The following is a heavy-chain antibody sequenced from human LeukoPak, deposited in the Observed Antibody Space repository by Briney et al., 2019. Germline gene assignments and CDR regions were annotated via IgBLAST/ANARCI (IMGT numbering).Heavy chain of an antibody. Sequence: SETLSLTCTVSGGSISSYYWSWIRQPAGKGLEWIGRIYTSGSTNYNPSLKSRVTMSVDTSKNQFSLKVNSVTAADTAVYYCARPDEKWEVEDWGQGTLVTVSS. CDR3: ARPDEKWEVED. D-gene: IGHD1-26*01. J-gene: IGHJ4*02. V-gene: IGHV4-4*07. CDR1: GGSISSYY. CDR2: IYTSGST.